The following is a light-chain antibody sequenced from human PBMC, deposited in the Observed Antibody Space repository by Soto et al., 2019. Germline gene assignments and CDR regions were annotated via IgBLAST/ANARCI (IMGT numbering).Light chain of an antibody. J-gene: IGLJ1*01. V-gene: IGLV2-8*01. CDR3: SSYAGSHHLGVV. Sequence: QSVLTQPPSASGSPGQSVTISCTGTSSDVGDYTYVSWYQQHPGKAPKLMISEVSKRPSGVPDRFSGSKSGNTASLTVSGLQAEDEADYYCSSYAGSHHLGVVFGTGTKVTVL. CDR1: SSDVGDYTY. CDR2: EVS.